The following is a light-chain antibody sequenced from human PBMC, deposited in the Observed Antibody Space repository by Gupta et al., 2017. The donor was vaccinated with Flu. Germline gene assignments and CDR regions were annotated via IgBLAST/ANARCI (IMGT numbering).Light chain of an antibody. J-gene: IGLJ2*01. CDR3: RLDVVNFGV. CDR2: DTT. V-gene: IGLV7-43*01. CDR1: TEGVTSEHY. Sequence: GTAKPTCVTSTEGVTSEHYPNWKQQRPGQSLRLMIYDTTNKDSGAPAGFSGSSLGGKAALTLSEVKAEDEDEYDGRLDVVNFGVFGGGTKLTVL.